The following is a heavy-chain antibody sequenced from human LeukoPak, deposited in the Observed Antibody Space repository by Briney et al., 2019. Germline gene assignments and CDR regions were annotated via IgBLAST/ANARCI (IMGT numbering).Heavy chain of an antibody. CDR3: ARSRIGGSYIYYFDY. J-gene: IGHJ4*02. Sequence: PSETLSLTCTVSGGSISSSSYYWVWLRQPPGKGLEWIRSIYYSGSTYYNPSLKSRVTISVDTSKNQFSLKLSSVTAADTAVYYCARSRIGGSYIYYFDYWGQGTLVTVSS. CDR1: GGSISSSSYY. CDR2: IYYSGST. V-gene: IGHV4-39*01. D-gene: IGHD1-26*01.